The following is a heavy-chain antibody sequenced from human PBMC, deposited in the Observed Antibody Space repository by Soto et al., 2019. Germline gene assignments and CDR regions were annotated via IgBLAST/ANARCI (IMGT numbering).Heavy chain of an antibody. CDR3: ARGADFWSGYRWFDP. CDR2: ISVYNGNT. D-gene: IGHD3-3*01. V-gene: IGHV1-18*01. CDR1: GYTFTSYG. J-gene: IGHJ5*02. Sequence: QVQLVQSGGEVRQPGASVKVSCKASGYTFTSYGISWVRQAPGQGLEWMGWISVYNGNTKYAQNLQGRVTLTTDTSTTTAYMELGSLRYDDTAVYFCARGADFWSGYRWFDPWGQGTLVTVSS.